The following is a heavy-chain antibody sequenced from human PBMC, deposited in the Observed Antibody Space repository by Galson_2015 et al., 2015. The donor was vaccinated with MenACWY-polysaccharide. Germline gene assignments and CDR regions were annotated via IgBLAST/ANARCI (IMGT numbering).Heavy chain of an antibody. V-gene: IGHV3-15*01. Sequence: SLRLSCAASGFTFSNAWMSWVRQAPWKGLEWVGRIKSKTDGGTTDYAAPVKGRFTISRDDSKNTLYLQMNSLKTEDTAVYYCTTEARFLEWLGDWFDPWGQGTLVTVSS. J-gene: IGHJ5*02. CDR3: TTEARFLEWLGDWFDP. CDR1: GFTFSNAW. CDR2: IKSKTDGGTT. D-gene: IGHD3-3*01.